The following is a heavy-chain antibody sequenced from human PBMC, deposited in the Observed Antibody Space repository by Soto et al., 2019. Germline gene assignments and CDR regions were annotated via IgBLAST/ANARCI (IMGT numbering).Heavy chain of an antibody. J-gene: IGHJ3*02. D-gene: IGHD3-22*01. V-gene: IGHV3-72*01. CDR1: GFTFSDHY. Sequence: LRLSCAASGFTFSDHYMDWVRQAPGKGLEWVGRTRNKANSYTTEYAASVKGRFTISRDDSKNSLYLQMNSLKTEDTAVYYCARHYYDSSGYYWSSAFDIWGQGTMVTVSS. CDR2: TRNKANSYTT. CDR3: ARHYYDSSGYYWSSAFDI.